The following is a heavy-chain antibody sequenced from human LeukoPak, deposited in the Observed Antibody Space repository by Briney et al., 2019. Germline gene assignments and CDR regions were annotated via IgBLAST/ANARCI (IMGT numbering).Heavy chain of an antibody. Sequence: SETLSLTCTVSGGSISSYYWSWIRQPPGKGLEWIGYIYYSGSTNYNPSLKSRVTISVDTSKNQFSLKLSSVTAADTAVYYCARGRNIGDYWGQGTQVAVSS. D-gene: IGHD5-12*01. CDR3: ARGRNIGDY. CDR1: GGSISSYY. V-gene: IGHV4-59*01. CDR2: IYYSGST. J-gene: IGHJ4*02.